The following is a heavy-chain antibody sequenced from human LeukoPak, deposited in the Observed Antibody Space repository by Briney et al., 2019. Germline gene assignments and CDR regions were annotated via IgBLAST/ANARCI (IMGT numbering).Heavy chain of an antibody. CDR2: IYYSGST. D-gene: IGHD1-1*01. J-gene: IGHJ5*02. V-gene: IGHV4-59*01. Sequence: QASETLSLTCTVSGGSISGYYWSWIRQPPGKGLEWIGYIYYSGSTNYNPSLKSRVTISVDTSKNQYSLKLSSVTAADTAVYYCARATTGTKNWFDPWGQGTLVTVSS. CDR3: ARATTGTKNWFDP. CDR1: GGSISGYY.